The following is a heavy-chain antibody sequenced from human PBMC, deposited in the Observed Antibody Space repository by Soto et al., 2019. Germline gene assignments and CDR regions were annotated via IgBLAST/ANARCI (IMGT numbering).Heavy chain of an antibody. J-gene: IGHJ6*03. CDR2: INHSGST. Sequence: SETLSLTCAVYGGSFSGYYLSWIRQPPGKGLEWIGEINHSGSTNYNPSLKSRVTISVDTSKNQFSLKLSSVTAADTAVYYCARGGRLQRIAVAGTGYYYYMDVWGKGTTVTVSS. D-gene: IGHD6-19*01. CDR1: GGSFSGYY. V-gene: IGHV4-34*01. CDR3: ARGGRLQRIAVAGTGYYYYMDV.